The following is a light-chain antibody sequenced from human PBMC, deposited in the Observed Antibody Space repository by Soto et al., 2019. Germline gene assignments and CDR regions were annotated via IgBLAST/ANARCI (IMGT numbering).Light chain of an antibody. CDR2: DGN. CDR1: SSEFRDYNE. Sequence: QSALTQPPSASGSPGQSVTISCTGSSSEFRDYNEVSWYQHHPGKAPKLLIYDGNERPSGVPDRFAGSKSGSTASLTVSGLRPEDEADYYCSAYAGTSSLLFGGGTKVTVL. CDR3: SAYAGTSSLL. V-gene: IGLV2-8*01. J-gene: IGLJ2*01.